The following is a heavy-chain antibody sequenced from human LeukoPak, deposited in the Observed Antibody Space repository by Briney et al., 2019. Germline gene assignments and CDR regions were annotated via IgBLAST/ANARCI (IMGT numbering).Heavy chain of an antibody. Sequence: ASVKVSCKASGYTFTSYYMHWVRQAPGQGLEWMGIINPSGGSTSYAQKFQGRVTMTRDMSTSTAYMELSSLRSEDTAVYYCARGFVAGIVVVPAAILAPMDVWGKGTTVTVSS. V-gene: IGHV1-46*01. CDR1: GYTFTSYY. D-gene: IGHD2-2*01. CDR3: ARGFVAGIVVVPAAILAPMDV. J-gene: IGHJ6*03. CDR2: INPSGGST.